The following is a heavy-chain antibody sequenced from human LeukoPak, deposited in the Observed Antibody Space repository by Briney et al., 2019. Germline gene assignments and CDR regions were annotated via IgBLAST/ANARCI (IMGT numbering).Heavy chain of an antibody. CDR1: GFTFSSYG. CDR2: IKQDGSAK. V-gene: IGHV3-7*03. Sequence: TGGSLRLSCAASGFTFSSYGMHWVRQAPGKGLEWVANIKQDGSAKYYVDSVKGRFTISRDNAKNSLYLQMNSLRAEDTAVYYCARRYFDSWGQGTLVTVSS. CDR3: ARRYFDS. J-gene: IGHJ4*02.